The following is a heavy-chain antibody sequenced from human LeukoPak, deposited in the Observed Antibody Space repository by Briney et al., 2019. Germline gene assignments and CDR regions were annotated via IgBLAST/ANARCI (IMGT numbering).Heavy chain of an antibody. Sequence: PGGSLRLSCAASGFTFSSYGMHWVRQAPGKGLEWVAVISYDGSNKYYADSVKGRFTISRDNSKNTLYLQMNSLRAEDTAVYYCAKGGTYYYASGSPNPLYYWGQGTLVTVPS. D-gene: IGHD3-10*01. CDR3: AKGGTYYYASGSPNPLYY. CDR1: GFTFSSYG. CDR2: ISYDGSNK. V-gene: IGHV3-30*18. J-gene: IGHJ4*02.